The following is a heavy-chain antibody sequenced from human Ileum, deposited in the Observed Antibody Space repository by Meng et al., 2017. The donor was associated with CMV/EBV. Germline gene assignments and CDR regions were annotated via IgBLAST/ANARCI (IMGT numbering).Heavy chain of an antibody. V-gene: IGHV4-39*07. CDR3: ARDYCSGGNCYLAGFDY. D-gene: IGHD2-15*01. Sequence: SISSSSYFWGWLRQPPGKGLEWIGTVSYRGRTYYNPSLKSRVTISLDTSKSQFSLELRSMTAADTAVYFCARDYCSGGNCYLAGFDYWGHGALVTVSS. CDR2: VSYRGRT. CDR1: SISSSSYF. J-gene: IGHJ4*01.